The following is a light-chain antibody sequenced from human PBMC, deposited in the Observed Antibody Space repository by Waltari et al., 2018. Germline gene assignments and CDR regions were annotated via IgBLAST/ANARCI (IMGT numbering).Light chain of an antibody. CDR3: QQRSNWPPGRT. CDR1: QSLDNY. CDR2: DAS. J-gene: IGKJ4*01. V-gene: IGKV3-11*01. Sequence: EIVLTQSPATLSLSPGERATLSCRANQSLDNYLAWYQQKPGLTPRLLIFDASNRATVVPVRFSGSGSGTDFTLTIISLEPEDFAVYYCQQRSNWPPGRTFGGGTKVEVK.